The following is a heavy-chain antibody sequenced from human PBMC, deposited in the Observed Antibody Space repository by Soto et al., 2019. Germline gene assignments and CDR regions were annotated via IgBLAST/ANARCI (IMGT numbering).Heavy chain of an antibody. Sequence: TLSLTCAVYGGSFSGYYWSWIRQPPGKGLEWIGEINHSGSTNYNPSLKSRVTISVDTSKNQFSLKLSSVTAADTAVYYCARVVVVVAATLPWPYYFDYWGQGTLVTVSS. J-gene: IGHJ4*02. CDR2: INHSGST. CDR3: ARVVVVVAATLPWPYYFDY. D-gene: IGHD2-15*01. V-gene: IGHV4-34*01. CDR1: GGSFSGYY.